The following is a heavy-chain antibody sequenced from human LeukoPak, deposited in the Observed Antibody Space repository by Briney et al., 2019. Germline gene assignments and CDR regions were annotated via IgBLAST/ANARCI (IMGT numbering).Heavy chain of an antibody. CDR3: ARGRLIGAPDERYYFDS. J-gene: IGHJ4*02. CDR1: GYTFTSYG. V-gene: IGHV1-18*01. D-gene: IGHD6-6*01. CDR2: ISAYNGNT. Sequence: ASVKVSCKASGYTFTSYGISWVRQAPGQGLEGMGWISAYNGNTNYAQKLQGRVTMTTDTSTSTAYMELRSLRSDDTAVYYCARGRLIGAPDERYYFDSWGQGTLVTVSS.